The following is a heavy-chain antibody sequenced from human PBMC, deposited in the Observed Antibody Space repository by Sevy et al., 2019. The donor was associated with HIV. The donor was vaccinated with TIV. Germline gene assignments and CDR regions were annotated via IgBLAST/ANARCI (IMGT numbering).Heavy chain of an antibody. V-gene: IGHV3-21*01. D-gene: IGHD5-12*01. Sequence: GGSLRLSCAASGFTFSSYSMNWVRQAPGKGLEWVSSISSSSSYIYYADSVKGRFTISRDNAKNSLYLQMNSLRAEDTAVYYCARTGDGYTAFDIWGQGTMVTVSS. CDR2: ISSSSSYI. J-gene: IGHJ3*02. CDR1: GFTFSSYS. CDR3: ARTGDGYTAFDI.